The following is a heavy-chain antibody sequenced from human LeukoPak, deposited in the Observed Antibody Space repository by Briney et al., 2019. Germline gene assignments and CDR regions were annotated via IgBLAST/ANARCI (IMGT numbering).Heavy chain of an antibody. CDR2: IRYDGSNK. V-gene: IGHV3-30*02. CDR1: GFTFSSYG. J-gene: IGHJ3*02. CDR3: ARDWWVSDYYDSSEDNAFDI. D-gene: IGHD3-22*01. Sequence: GGSLRLSCAASGFTFSSYGMHWVRQAPGKGLEWVAFIRYDGSNKYYADSVKGRFTISRDNSKNTLYLQMNSLRAEDTAVYYCARDWWVSDYYDSSEDNAFDIWGQGTMVTVSS.